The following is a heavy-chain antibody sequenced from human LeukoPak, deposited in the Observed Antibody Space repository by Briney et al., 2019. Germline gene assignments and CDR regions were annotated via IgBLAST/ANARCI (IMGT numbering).Heavy chain of an antibody. CDR3: AKVDRDSSGYFDY. CDR1: GFTFSSYA. CDR2: ISGSGGST. J-gene: IGHJ4*02. Sequence: PGGSLRLSCAASGFTFSSYAMSWVRQAPGKGLEWVSAISGSGGSTYYADSVKGRFTTSRDNSKNTLYLQMNSLRAEDTAVYYCAKVDRDSSGYFDYWGQGTLVTVSS. V-gene: IGHV3-23*01. D-gene: IGHD3-22*01.